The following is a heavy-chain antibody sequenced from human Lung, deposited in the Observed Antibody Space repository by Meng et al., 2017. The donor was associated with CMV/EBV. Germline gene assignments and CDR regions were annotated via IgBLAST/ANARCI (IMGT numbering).Heavy chain of an antibody. V-gene: IGHV1-2*02. D-gene: IGHD3-22*01. CDR3: AKSLYTNYYSTYYGLDV. Sequence: SXXVSXQASGYTFIGYDLHWVRQAPGQGLEWMGWINPKSGGTNYAQRFQGRVTMTRDTSINTVYMELRRLRSDDTAVYFCAKSLYTNYYSTYYGLDVWGQGXTVTVSS. J-gene: IGHJ6*02. CDR1: GYTFIGYD. CDR2: INPKSGGT.